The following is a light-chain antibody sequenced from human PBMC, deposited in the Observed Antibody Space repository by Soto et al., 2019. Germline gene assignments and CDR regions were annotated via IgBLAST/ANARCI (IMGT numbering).Light chain of an antibody. J-gene: IGKJ1*01. CDR2: GIS. V-gene: IGKV3D-15*01. Sequence: EIVMTQSPANLSVSPGERATLSFRASQSVSSDLAWYHQKPGKAPRLLIHGISNRATGVPDRFSGSGSGTDFTLTISRLEPEDFAVYYCHQYNFWPSFGQGTKVDI. CDR3: HQYNFWPS. CDR1: QSVSSD.